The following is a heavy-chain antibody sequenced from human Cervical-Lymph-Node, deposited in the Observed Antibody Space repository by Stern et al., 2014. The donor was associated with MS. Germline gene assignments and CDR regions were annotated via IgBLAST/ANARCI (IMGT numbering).Heavy chain of an antibody. J-gene: IGHJ4*02. CDR1: GFKFSIYW. CDR3: ARQTTAWASDV. Sequence: VQLVQSGAELIRPGESLKISCKGSGFKFSIYWIAWVRQMPGKGLEWMGIIYPGDSETSYSPSFQGQVTMSAAKSPSTAYLQWSSLNASDTAMYFCARQTTAWASDVWGQGTLVTVSS. V-gene: IGHV5-51*01. D-gene: IGHD1-14*01. CDR2: IYPGDSET.